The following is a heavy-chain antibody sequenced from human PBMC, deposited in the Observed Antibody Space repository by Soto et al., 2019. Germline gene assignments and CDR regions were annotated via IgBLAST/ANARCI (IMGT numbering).Heavy chain of an antibody. Sequence: ASVKASCKASGYTFTSYGINWVRQATGQGLEWMGWMNPNSGNTGYAQKFQGRVTMTTNTSTSTAYMKLRSLTTENTDKYYRAGDINGPACVGYWGQGTLVTVSS. CDR1: GYTFTSYG. CDR2: MNPNSGNT. V-gene: IGHV1-8*01. J-gene: IGHJ4*02. D-gene: IGHD2-21*02. CDR3: AGDINGPACVGY.